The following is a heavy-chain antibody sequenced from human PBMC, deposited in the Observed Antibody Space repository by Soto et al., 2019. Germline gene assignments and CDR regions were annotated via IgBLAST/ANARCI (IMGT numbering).Heavy chain of an antibody. CDR3: ARSPITPAAMGLFAFYF. Sequence: ASVKVSCKASGYTFTSYAMHWVRQAPGQRLEWMGWINAGNGNTKYSQKFQGRVTITRDTSASTAYMELSSLRSEDTAVYYCARSPITPAAMGLFAFYFWAQGTMVTVSS. CDR2: INAGNGNT. D-gene: IGHD2-2*01. CDR1: GYTFTSYA. J-gene: IGHJ3*01. V-gene: IGHV1-3*01.